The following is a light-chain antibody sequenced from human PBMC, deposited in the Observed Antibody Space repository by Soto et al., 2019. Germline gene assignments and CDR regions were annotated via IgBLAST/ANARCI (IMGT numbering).Light chain of an antibody. CDR2: EVI. CDR3: SSYAGSNNLGV. CDR1: SSDIGYFKY. Sequence: QSALTQPPSASGSPGQSGTISCTGTSSDIGYFKYVSWYQQHPCKAPKLIIYEVIKRPSGVPDRFSGSKSGNTASLTVSGLQAEDEADYYCSSYAGSNNLGVFGTGTKLTVL. J-gene: IGLJ1*01. V-gene: IGLV2-8*01.